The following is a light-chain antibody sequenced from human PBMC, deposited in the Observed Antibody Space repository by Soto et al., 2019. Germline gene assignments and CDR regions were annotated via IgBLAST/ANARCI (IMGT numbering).Light chain of an antibody. Sequence: QSALAQPASVSGSPGQSITISCTGSSSDVGAYKYVSWFQQHPGKAPKLIIYEVSNRPSGVSDRFSGSKSGNTASLTISGLQAEDAADYHCSSYTTTSAWVFGGGTRFAVL. V-gene: IGLV2-14*01. J-gene: IGLJ3*02. CDR1: SSDVGAYKY. CDR3: SSYTTTSAWV. CDR2: EVS.